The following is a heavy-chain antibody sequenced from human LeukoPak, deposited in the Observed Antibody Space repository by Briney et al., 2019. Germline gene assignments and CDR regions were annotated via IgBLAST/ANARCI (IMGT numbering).Heavy chain of an antibody. D-gene: IGHD3-10*01. CDR3: AKDRTIQIYGSGEY. V-gene: IGHV1-69*01. J-gene: IGHJ4*02. CDR2: IIPIYGPP. Sequence: SLKVSCRSSRASFSRYIITWVRQAPGQGLEWMGGIIPIYGPPNYAQKFQGRVTITADESTSTSYLELSSLRGEDTAIYYCAKDRTIQIYGSGEYWGQGTLVTVSS. CDR1: RASFSRYI.